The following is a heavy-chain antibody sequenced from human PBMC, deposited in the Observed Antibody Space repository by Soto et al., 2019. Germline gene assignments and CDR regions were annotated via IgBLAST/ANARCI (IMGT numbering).Heavy chain of an antibody. J-gene: IGHJ6*03. D-gene: IGHD3-3*01. CDR1: GGSISSYY. V-gene: IGHV4-59*01. CDR2: IYYSGST. Sequence: PSETLSLTCTVSGGSISSYYWSWIRQPPGKGLEWIGYIYYSGSTNYNPSLKSRVTISVDTSKNQFSLKLSSVTAADTAVYYCARVHRYDFWSGYYRGYYYYYYMDVWGKGTTVTVSS. CDR3: ARVHRYDFWSGYYRGYYYYYYMDV.